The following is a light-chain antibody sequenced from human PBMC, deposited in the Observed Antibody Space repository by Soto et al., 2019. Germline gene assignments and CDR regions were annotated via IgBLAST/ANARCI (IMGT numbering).Light chain of an antibody. Sequence: DIQMTQSPSSLSASVGDRVTITCRASQDIRISLDWFQQKPGTAPKRLIYTISKLQSGVPSTFSGCGSGTEFTLTISSLQPEDSATYYCLQHYCFPFTFGPGTKVDL. CDR3: LQHYCFPFT. J-gene: IGKJ3*01. V-gene: IGKV1-17*01. CDR2: TIS. CDR1: QDIRIS.